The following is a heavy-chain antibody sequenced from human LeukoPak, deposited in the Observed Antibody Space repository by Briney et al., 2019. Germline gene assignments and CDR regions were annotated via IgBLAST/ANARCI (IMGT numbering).Heavy chain of an antibody. CDR2: IIPILGIA. V-gene: IGHV1-69*04. Sequence: ASVKVSCKASGGTFSSYAISWVRQAPGQGLEWMGRIIPILGIANYAQKFQGRVTITADKSTSTAYMELSRLRSEDTAVYYCARDTLYCSSTSCYLGGFQDNWFDPWGQGTLVTVSS. CDR3: ARDTLYCSSTSCYLGGFQDNWFDP. D-gene: IGHD2-2*01. CDR1: GGTFSSYA. J-gene: IGHJ5*02.